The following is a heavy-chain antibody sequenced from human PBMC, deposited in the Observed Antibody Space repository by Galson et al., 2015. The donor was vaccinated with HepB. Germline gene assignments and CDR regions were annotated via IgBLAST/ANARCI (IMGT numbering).Heavy chain of an antibody. J-gene: IGHJ4*02. V-gene: IGHV4-31*03. Sequence: TLSLTCTVSGGSISSGGYYWSWIRQHPGKGLEWIGYIYYSGSTYYNPSLKSRVTISVDTSKNQFSLKLSSVTAADMAVYYCARSASYSGYDFAFDYWGQGTLVTVSS. D-gene: IGHD5-12*01. CDR3: ARSASYSGYDFAFDY. CDR2: IYYSGST. CDR1: GGSISSGGYY.